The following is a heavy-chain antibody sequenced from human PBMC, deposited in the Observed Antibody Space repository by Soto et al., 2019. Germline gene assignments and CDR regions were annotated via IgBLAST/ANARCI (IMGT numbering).Heavy chain of an antibody. D-gene: IGHD4-17*01. CDR2: IGTAGDT. CDR3: ARGGYGDDGDAFDI. J-gene: IGHJ3*02. V-gene: IGHV3-13*01. Sequence: EVQLVESGGGLVQPGGSLRLSCAASGFTFSSYDMHWVRQATGKGLEWVSAIGTAGDTYYPGSVKGRFTISRENAKNSLYLQMNSLRAGDTAVYYCARGGYGDDGDAFDIWGQGTMVTVSS. CDR1: GFTFSSYD.